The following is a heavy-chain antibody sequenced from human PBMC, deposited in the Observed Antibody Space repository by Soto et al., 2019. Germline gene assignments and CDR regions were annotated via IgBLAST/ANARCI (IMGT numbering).Heavy chain of an antibody. CDR1: GFTFSSYS. CDR3: ASEVLPAAIFYQPSYGMDV. V-gene: IGHV3-21*01. Sequence: GGSLRLSCAASGFTFSSYSMNWVRQAPGKGLEWVSSISSSSSYIYYADSVKGRFTISRDNAKNSLYLQMNSLRAEDTAVYYCASEVLPAAIFYQPSYGMDVWAKGPRSPSP. J-gene: IGHJ6*02. CDR2: ISSSSSYI. D-gene: IGHD2-2*01.